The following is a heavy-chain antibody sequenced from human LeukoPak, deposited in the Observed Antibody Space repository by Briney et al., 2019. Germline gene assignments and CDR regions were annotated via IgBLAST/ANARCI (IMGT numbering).Heavy chain of an antibody. V-gene: IGHV1-8*01. CDR1: GYTFTSYD. J-gene: IGHJ4*02. D-gene: IGHD1-26*01. CDR3: AVGVGAAFVVY. Sequence: EASVKVSCKASGYTFTSYDINWVRQAPGQGLEWMGWMNANRGNTGYAQKFQGRVTMTRNTSISTAYMELNSLRSEDTAVYYCAVGVGAAFVVYWGQGTLVTVSS. CDR2: MNANRGNT.